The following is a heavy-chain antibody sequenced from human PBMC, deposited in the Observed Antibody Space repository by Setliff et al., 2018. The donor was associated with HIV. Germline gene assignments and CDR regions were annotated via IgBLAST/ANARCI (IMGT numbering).Heavy chain of an antibody. CDR3: ARDFYSSTSGAVPD. CDR2: IWYDGSNK. J-gene: IGHJ6*02. CDR1: GFSFSNYG. Sequence: GESLKISCAASGFSFSNYGMHWVRQAPGRGLEWVSIIWYDGSNKFYADSAKGRFTISRDNSKNTLYLQMNNLRVEDTAVYYCARDFYSSTSGAVPDWGQGTAVTVSS. D-gene: IGHD6-6*01. V-gene: IGHV3-33*01.